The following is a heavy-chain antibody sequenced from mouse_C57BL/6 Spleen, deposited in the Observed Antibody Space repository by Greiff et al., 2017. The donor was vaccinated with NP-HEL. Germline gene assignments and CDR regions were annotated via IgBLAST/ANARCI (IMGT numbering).Heavy chain of an antibody. CDR1: GFNIKNTY. CDR3: ARSWYYDYDEGYYFDY. Sequence: EVQLQQSVAELVRPGASVKLSCTASGFNIKNTYMHWVKQRPEQGLEWIGRIDPANGNTKYAPKFQGKATITADTSSNTAYLQLSSLTSEDTAIYYCARSWYYDYDEGYYFDYWGQGTTLTVSS. J-gene: IGHJ2*01. D-gene: IGHD2-4*01. CDR2: IDPANGNT. V-gene: IGHV14-3*01.